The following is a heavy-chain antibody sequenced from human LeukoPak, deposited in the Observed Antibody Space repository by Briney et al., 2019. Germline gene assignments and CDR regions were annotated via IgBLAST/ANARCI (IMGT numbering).Heavy chain of an antibody. CDR3: ARDLGYGNWFDP. J-gene: IGHJ5*02. Sequence: SQTLSLTCTVSGGSISSGSYYWSWLRQPAGTGLEWIGRIYTSGSTNYNPSLKSRVTISVDTSKNQFSLKLSSVTAADTAVYYCARDLGYGNWFDPWGQGTLVTVSS. D-gene: IGHD5-12*01. V-gene: IGHV4-61*02. CDR2: IYTSGST. CDR1: GGSISSGSYY.